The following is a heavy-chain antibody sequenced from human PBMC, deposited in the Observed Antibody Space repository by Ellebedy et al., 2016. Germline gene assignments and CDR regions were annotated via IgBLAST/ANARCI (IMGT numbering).Heavy chain of an antibody. V-gene: IGHV1-18*01. D-gene: IGHD6-13*01. CDR1: GYTFTSYG. CDR3: ARKAAAGTYYYYGMDV. CDR2: ISAYNGNT. Sequence: ASVKVSCXASGYTFTSYGISWVRQAPGQGLEWMGWISAYNGNTNYAQKLQGRVTMTTDTSTSTAYMELRSLRSDDTAVYYCARKAAAGTYYYYGMDVWGQGTTVTVSS. J-gene: IGHJ6*02.